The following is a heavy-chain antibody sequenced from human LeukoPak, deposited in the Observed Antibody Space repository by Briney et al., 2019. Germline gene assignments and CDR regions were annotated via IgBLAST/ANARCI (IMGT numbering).Heavy chain of an antibody. D-gene: IGHD6-19*01. V-gene: IGHV3-7*01. CDR3: ARWYSSGWYSDY. Sequence: GGSLRLSCAASEFTFSNYWMSWVRQAPGKGLEWVANIKQDGSEKNYVDSVKGRFTISRDNAKNTVYLQMNSLRAEDTAVYYCARWYSSGWYSDYWGQGTLVTVSS. CDR2: IKQDGSEK. CDR1: EFTFSNYW. J-gene: IGHJ4*02.